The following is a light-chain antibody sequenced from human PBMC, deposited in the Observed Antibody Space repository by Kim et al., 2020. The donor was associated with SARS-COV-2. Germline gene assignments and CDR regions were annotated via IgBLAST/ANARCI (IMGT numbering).Light chain of an antibody. CDR3: QSYDISNVI. Sequence: SIPCPPTCANLSYNYVPSYQHPPRTAPTIVIYDDSDSPSRVPDRFSCSIDTSSSSASLTISGLKTEDEAHYYCQSYDISNVIFGGGTQLTVL. J-gene: IGLJ2*01. CDR1: CANLSYNY. CDR2: DDS. V-gene: IGLV6-57*03.